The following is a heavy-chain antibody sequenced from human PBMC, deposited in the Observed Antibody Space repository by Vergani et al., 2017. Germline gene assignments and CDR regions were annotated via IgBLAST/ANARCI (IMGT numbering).Heavy chain of an antibody. V-gene: IGHV1-69*01. CDR3: AREGSYYGSGRYYNGNWFDP. Sequence: QVQLVQSGAEVKKPGSSVKVSCKASGGTFSSYAISWVRQAPGQGLEWMGGIIPIFGTANYAQKFQGRVTITADESTSTAYMELGSLRSEDTAVYYCAREGSYYGSGRYYNGNWFDPWGQGTLVTVSS. D-gene: IGHD3-10*01. CDR1: GGTFSSYA. J-gene: IGHJ5*02. CDR2: IIPIFGTA.